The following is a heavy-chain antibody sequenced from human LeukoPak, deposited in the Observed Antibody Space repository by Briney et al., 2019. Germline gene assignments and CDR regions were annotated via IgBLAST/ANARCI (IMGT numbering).Heavy chain of an antibody. CDR2: ISSSGSTT. Sequence: GGSLRLSCAASGFTFSSYEMNWVRQAPGKGLEWVSYISSSGSTTYYTDSVKGRFTLSRDNAKNSLYLQMNSLRDEDTAVYYCARARYYFDYWGQGALVTVSS. V-gene: IGHV3-48*03. J-gene: IGHJ4*02. CDR1: GFTFSSYE. CDR3: ARARYYFDY.